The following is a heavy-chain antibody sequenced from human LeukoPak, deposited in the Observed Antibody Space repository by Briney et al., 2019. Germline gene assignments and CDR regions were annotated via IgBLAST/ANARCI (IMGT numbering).Heavy chain of an antibody. D-gene: IGHD1-26*01. Sequence: SETLSLTCTVSGGSISGSTYYWGWIRQPPGKGPEWIGKINHSGSTNYNPSLKSRVTISVDTSKNQFSLKLYSVTAVDTAVYYCARDYGGSSGSFYYYWGQGSLVTVSP. CDR1: GGSISGSTYY. CDR3: ARDYGGSSGSFYYY. J-gene: IGHJ4*02. CDR2: INHSGST. V-gene: IGHV4-39*07.